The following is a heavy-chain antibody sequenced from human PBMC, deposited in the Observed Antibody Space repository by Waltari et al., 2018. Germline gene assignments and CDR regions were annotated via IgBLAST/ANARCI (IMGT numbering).Heavy chain of an antibody. V-gene: IGHV1-69*12. D-gene: IGHD3-22*01. CDR2: IIPIFGTA. CDR1: GGTFSSSA. Sequence: QVQLVQSGAEVKKPGSSVKVSCKASGGTFSSSAISWVRPAPGQGLEWMGGIIPIFGTANYAQKFQGRVTITADESTSTAYMELSSLRSEDTAVYYCARDLDYYDSSGYYYWGQGTLVTVSS. J-gene: IGHJ4*02. CDR3: ARDLDYYDSSGYYY.